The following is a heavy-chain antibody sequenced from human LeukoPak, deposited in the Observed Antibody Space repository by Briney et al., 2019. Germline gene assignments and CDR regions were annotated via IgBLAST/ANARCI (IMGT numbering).Heavy chain of an antibody. Sequence: SETLSLTCTVSGDSISRGYYWVWIRQPPGKGLEWIGYIHSSGNTYYNPSLQNRLIISRDTTEDPLSLTLTSVTAADTAVYFCASGYGSGWLDSWGQGAQVTVSS. CDR1: GDSISRGYY. V-gene: IGHV4-31*03. D-gene: IGHD3-22*01. J-gene: IGHJ5*01. CDR3: ASGYGSGWLDS. CDR2: IHSSGNT.